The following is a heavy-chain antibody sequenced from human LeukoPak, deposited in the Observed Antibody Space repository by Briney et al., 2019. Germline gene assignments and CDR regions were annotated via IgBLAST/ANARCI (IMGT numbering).Heavy chain of an antibody. J-gene: IGHJ4*02. Sequence: GGSLRLSCAASGLTFSNYAMSWVRQAPGKGLEWVSTISGSGGTTYYADSVKGRFTISRDNSKNTLYLQMNSLRAEDTAVYYCARVDCSGGSCYLRPFDYWGQGTLVTVSS. CDR3: ARVDCSGGSCYLRPFDY. V-gene: IGHV3-23*01. D-gene: IGHD2-15*01. CDR1: GLTFSNYA. CDR2: ISGSGGTT.